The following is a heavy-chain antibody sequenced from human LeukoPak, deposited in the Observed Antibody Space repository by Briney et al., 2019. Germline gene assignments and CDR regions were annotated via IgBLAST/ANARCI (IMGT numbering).Heavy chain of an antibody. CDR3: ARVFCSGGSCYSPDWFDP. Sequence: SQTLSLTCTVSGGSISSGDYYWSWIRQPPGKGLEWIGYIYYSGSTYYNPSLKSRVTISVDTSKNQFSLKLSSVTAADTAVHYCARVFCSGGSCYSPDWFDPWGQGTLVTVSS. CDR2: IYYSGST. CDR1: GGSISSGDYY. D-gene: IGHD2-15*01. V-gene: IGHV4-30-4*08. J-gene: IGHJ5*02.